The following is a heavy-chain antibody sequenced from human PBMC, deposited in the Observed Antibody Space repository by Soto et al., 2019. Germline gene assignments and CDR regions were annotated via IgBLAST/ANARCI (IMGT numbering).Heavy chain of an antibody. CDR2: ISSSSITI. CDR1: GFSFNNYR. V-gene: IGHV3-48*01. J-gene: IGHJ5*02. Sequence: GGSLRLSCAASGFSFNNYRMNWVRQAPWKGLEWVSYISSSSITIDYADSVKGRFTISRDNARNSLYLQMNSLRAEDTAVYYCTRDQYCIGGTCYRGWFGPWGQGTLVTVSS. D-gene: IGHD2-15*01. CDR3: TRDQYCIGGTCYRGWFGP.